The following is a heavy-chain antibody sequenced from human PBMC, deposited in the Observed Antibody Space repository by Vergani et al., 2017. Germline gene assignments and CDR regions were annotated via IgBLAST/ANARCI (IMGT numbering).Heavy chain of an antibody. Sequence: QVQLEQSGAEVKKPGSSVTVSCRASGGTFGSHTISWVRQAPGQGLEWVGRVIPHLEITTLAQHLQGRVTITRDRSMSTAYMELSSLRSEDTAMYYCALAESSTSCINSVCITPETGSWFDPWGQGTLVTVSS. CDR3: ALAESSTSCINSVCITPETGSWFDP. D-gene: IGHD2-2*01. V-gene: IGHV1-69*02. CDR1: GGTFGSHT. J-gene: IGHJ5*02. CDR2: VIPHLEIT.